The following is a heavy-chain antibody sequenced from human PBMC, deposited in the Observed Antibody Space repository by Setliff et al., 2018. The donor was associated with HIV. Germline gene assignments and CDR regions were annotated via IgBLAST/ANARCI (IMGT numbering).Heavy chain of an antibody. CDR2: INPTTGGA. Sequence: ASVKVTCKASGYTFSDYSMHWVRQAPGQGLEWMGWINPTTGGANYAQKFHDRVTMTRDSSNTTVYMEMSSLTSDDTAIYYCARDHSGSLFDYWGQGTLVTVSS. CDR1: GYTFSDYS. V-gene: IGHV1-2*02. J-gene: IGHJ4*02. D-gene: IGHD3-10*01. CDR3: ARDHSGSLFDY.